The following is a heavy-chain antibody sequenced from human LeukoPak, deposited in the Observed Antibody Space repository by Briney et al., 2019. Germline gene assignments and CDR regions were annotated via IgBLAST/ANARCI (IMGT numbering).Heavy chain of an antibody. CDR3: ARSVLQLDYGDYMDV. D-gene: IGHD4-17*01. J-gene: IGHJ6*03. Sequence: PGGSLRLSCAASGFTFSSYWMSWVRQAPGKGLEWVANIKQDGSEKYYVDSVKGRFTISRDNAKNTLYLQMNSLRAEDTAVYYCARSVLQLDYGDYMDVWGKGTTVTISS. CDR2: IKQDGSEK. V-gene: IGHV3-7*01. CDR1: GFTFSSYW.